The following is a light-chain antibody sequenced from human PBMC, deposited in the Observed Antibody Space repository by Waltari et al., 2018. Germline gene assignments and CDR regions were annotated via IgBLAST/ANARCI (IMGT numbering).Light chain of an antibody. CDR3: CSYGGSYSFVV. CDR2: DVT. J-gene: IGLJ2*01. Sequence: QSALTQPRSVSGSPGQSVTISCTGTSSDVGGYNYVSWYQQHPGKAPTLIIYDVTKRPSGVPDRFSGSKSGNPASLTISGLQAEDEADYDCCSYGGSYSFVVFGGGTKLTVL. V-gene: IGLV2-11*01. CDR1: SSDVGGYNY.